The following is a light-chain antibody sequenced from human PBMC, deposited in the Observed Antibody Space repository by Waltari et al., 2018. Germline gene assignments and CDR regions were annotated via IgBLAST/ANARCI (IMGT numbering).Light chain of an antibody. V-gene: IGKV3-20*01. CDR2: GAS. Sequence: EMVLTQSPGTLSSSPGKRFTPSARASQSVSRALAWYQQKPGQAPRLLIFGASNRATGIPDRFSGSGSETDFSLTISRLEPEDFAVYYCQHYVRLPATFGRGTKVEIK. CDR1: QSVSRA. CDR3: QHYVRLPAT. J-gene: IGKJ1*01.